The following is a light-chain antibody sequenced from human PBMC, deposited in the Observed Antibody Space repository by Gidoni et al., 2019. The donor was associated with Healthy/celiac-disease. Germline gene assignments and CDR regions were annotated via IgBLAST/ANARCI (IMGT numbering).Light chain of an antibody. Sequence: QSALTQPRSVSGSTGQAVTISCTGTSSDVGGYHYVSWYQQHPGKAPKLMIYDASKRPSGVPDRFSGSKSGNTASLTISGRQAEDEADYYCCSYAGSYTLVVFGGGTKLTVL. J-gene: IGLJ2*01. CDR1: SSDVGGYHY. CDR3: CSYAGSYTLVV. V-gene: IGLV2-11*01. CDR2: DAS.